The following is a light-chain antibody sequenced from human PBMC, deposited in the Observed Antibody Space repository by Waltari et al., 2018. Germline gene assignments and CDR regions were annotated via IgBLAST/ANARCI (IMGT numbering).Light chain of an antibody. V-gene: IGKV1-16*02. CDR3: QQYNAYPHT. CDR1: QGINNY. CDR2: GAS. Sequence: DIQMTQSPSSLSAAVGARVTIPCRASQGINNYLAWFQQKPGKAPKSLIYGASNLQSGVPSKFSGSGSGTDFTLTINSLQPEDFATYYCQQYNAYPHTFGQGTKLEIK. J-gene: IGKJ2*01.